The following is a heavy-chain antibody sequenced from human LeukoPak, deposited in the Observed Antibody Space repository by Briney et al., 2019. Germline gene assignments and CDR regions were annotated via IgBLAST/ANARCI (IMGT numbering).Heavy chain of an antibody. Sequence: ASVKVSCKASGYTFTSYDINWVRQATGQGLEWMGWMNPNSGDTGYAQKFQGRVTMTRNTSISTAYMELSSLRSEDTAVYYCARVRKKMGDWFDPWGQGTLVTVSS. J-gene: IGHJ5*02. CDR3: ARVRKKMGDWFDP. CDR1: GYTFTSYD. D-gene: IGHD3-16*01. CDR2: MNPNSGDT. V-gene: IGHV1-8*01.